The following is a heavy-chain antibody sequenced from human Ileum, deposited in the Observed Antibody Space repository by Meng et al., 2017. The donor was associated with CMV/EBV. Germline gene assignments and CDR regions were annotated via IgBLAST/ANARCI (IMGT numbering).Heavy chain of an antibody. Sequence: GESLKISCTASGFTFSPFWMSWVRQAPGKGLEWVANINQDGSIENYVESVKGRFTISRDNARNSVSLQMNSLRADDTAVYYCATSSSAPGNDWGQGTLVTVSS. CDR3: ATSSSAPGND. CDR2: INQDGSIE. CDR1: GFTFSPFW. V-gene: IGHV3-7*01. J-gene: IGHJ4*02. D-gene: IGHD1-26*01.